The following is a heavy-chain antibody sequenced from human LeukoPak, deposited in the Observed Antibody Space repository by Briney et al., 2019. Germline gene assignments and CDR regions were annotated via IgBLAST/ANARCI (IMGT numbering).Heavy chain of an antibody. CDR1: GGTFSSYA. D-gene: IGHD3-22*01. CDR2: IIPIFGTA. Sequence: SVKVSCKASGGTFSSYAISRVRQAPGQGLEWMGRIIPIFGTANYAQKFQGRGTITTDESTSTAYMELSSLRSEDTVVYYCARALVRTYYYDSSSAFDIWGQGTMVTVSS. V-gene: IGHV1-69*05. CDR3: ARALVRTYYYDSSSAFDI. J-gene: IGHJ3*02.